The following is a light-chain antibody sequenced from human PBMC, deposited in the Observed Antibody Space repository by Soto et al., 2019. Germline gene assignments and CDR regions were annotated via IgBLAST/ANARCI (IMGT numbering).Light chain of an antibody. Sequence: SYDLSQPPSVSVPPGQTATISCRGSNFETKRVHWYQQRPGQAPILVVYDNNDRPSGIPERFTGSNSGNTATLTISRVEAGDEADYYCQVWESFSDHPYVFGGGTKVTVL. CDR3: QVWESFSDHPYV. J-gene: IGLJ1*01. CDR2: DNN. V-gene: IGLV3-21*02. CDR1: NFETKR.